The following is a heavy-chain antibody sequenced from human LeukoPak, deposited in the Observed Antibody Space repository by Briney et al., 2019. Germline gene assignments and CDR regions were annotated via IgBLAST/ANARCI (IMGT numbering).Heavy chain of an antibody. CDR2: IYYSGST. Sequence: PSETLSLTCTVSGGSISSYYWSWIRQPPGKGLEWIGYIYYSGSTNYNPSLKSRVTISVDTSKNQFSLKLSSVTAADTAVYYCARHEGIAAAAPFDYWGQGTLVTVSS. CDR1: GGSISSYY. V-gene: IGHV4-59*08. D-gene: IGHD6-25*01. J-gene: IGHJ4*02. CDR3: ARHEGIAAAAPFDY.